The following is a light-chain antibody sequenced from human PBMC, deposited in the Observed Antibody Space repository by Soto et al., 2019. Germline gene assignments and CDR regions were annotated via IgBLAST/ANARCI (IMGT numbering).Light chain of an antibody. J-gene: IGKJ1*01. CDR2: WAS. CDR3: QHYNNWPPWT. V-gene: IGKV4-1*01. Sequence: DIVMTQSPDSLAVSLGERATINCKSSQSVLYSSNNKNHLAWYQQKPGQPPKLVIYWASTRESGVPDRFSGSGSGTDFTLTISSLQAEDVAVYFCQHYNNWPPWTFGQGTKVDIK. CDR1: QSVLYSSNNKNH.